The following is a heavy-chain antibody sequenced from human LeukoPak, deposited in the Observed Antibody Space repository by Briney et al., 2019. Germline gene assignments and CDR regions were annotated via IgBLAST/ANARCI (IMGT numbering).Heavy chain of an antibody. V-gene: IGHV3-48*01. CDR3: ARAPYDSSGYYLPDAFDI. D-gene: IGHD3-22*01. Sequence: QPGGSLRLSCAASGFTFSSYSMNWVRQAPGKGLEGVSYISSSSSTIYYADSVKGRFTISRDNAKNSLYLQMNSLRAEDTAVYYCARAPYDSSGYYLPDAFDIWGQGTMVTVSS. J-gene: IGHJ3*02. CDR1: GFTFSSYS. CDR2: ISSSSSTI.